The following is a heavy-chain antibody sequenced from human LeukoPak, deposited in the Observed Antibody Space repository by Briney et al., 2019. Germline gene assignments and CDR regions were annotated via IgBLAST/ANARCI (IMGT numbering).Heavy chain of an antibody. D-gene: IGHD1-26*01. CDR3: AKVSEPKYYYYYGMDV. CDR2: ISGSGGST. CDR1: GFTFSSYA. Sequence: GGSLRLSCAASGFTFSSYAMSWVRRAPGKGLEWVSAISGSGGSTYYADSVKGRFTISRDNSKNTLYLQMNSLRAEDTAVYYCAKVSEPKYYYYYGMDVWGQGTTVTVSS. V-gene: IGHV3-23*01. J-gene: IGHJ6*02.